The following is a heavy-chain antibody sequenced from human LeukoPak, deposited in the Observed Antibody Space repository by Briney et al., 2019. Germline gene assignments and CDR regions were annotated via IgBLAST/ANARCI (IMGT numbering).Heavy chain of an antibody. CDR2: INPNSGGT. CDR1: GYTFTGYY. Sequence: ASVKVSCKASGYTFTGYYMHWVRQAPGQGLEWMGWINPNSGGTNYALKFQVRVTMTRATSISTAYMELSRLRSDDTAVYYCARRNKLWWFDPGGQGTLVTVSS. V-gene: IGHV1-2*02. D-gene: IGHD1/OR15-1a*01. CDR3: ARRNKLWWFDP. J-gene: IGHJ5*02.